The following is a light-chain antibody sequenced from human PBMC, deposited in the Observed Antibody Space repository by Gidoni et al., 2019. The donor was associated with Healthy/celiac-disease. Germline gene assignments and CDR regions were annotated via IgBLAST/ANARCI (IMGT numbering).Light chain of an antibody. CDR1: QGISSY. CDR2: AAS. Sequence: AIRMTQSPSSFSASTGDRVTITCRASQGISSYLAWYQQKPGNAPKLLIYAASTLQSGVQSRFSGSGSGTDFTLTISCLQSEDFATYYCQQYYSYPGSFGQGTKLEIK. CDR3: QQYYSYPGS. V-gene: IGKV1-8*01. J-gene: IGKJ2*04.